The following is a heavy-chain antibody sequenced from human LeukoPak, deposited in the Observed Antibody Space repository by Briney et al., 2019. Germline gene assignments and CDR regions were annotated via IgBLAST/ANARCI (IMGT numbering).Heavy chain of an antibody. J-gene: IGHJ4*02. Sequence: GGSLRLSCAASGFTFSSYGMHWVRQAPGKGLEWVAFIRNDGTYKNYADSVKGRFTISRDISKNTLYLQMNSLRAEDTAVYYCAKDTYSSSSDYFDYWGQGTLVTVSS. V-gene: IGHV3-30*02. CDR2: IRNDGTYK. D-gene: IGHD6-6*01. CDR1: GFTFSSYG. CDR3: AKDTYSSSSDYFDY.